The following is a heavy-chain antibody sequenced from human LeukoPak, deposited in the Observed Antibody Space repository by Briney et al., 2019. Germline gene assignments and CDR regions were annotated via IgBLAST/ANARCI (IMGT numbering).Heavy chain of an antibody. J-gene: IGHJ4*02. D-gene: IGHD5-18*01. CDR3: ARDPYSYGYFDY. V-gene: IGHV3-33*01. Sequence: GRSLRLSCAASGFTFSSYGMHWVRQAPGKGLEWVAVIWYDGSNKYYADSVKGRSTISRDNSKNTLYLQMNSLRAEDTAVYYCARDPYSYGYFDYWGQGTLVTVSP. CDR1: GFTFSSYG. CDR2: IWYDGSNK.